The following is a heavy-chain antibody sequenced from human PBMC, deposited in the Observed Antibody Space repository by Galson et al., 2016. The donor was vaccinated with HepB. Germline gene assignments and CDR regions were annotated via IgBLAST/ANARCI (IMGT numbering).Heavy chain of an antibody. CDR2: IIPVLGIA. D-gene: IGHD1-26*01. Sequence: SVKVSCKASGGSFNSHSVSWVRQAPGQGLEWMGRIIPVLGIADQAQRFRDRVTITADKSTRTVYMELSRLRPEETAVYYGASREGGADYWGQGSLVIVSS. J-gene: IGHJ4*02. V-gene: IGHV1-69*02. CDR3: ASREGGADY. CDR1: GGSFNSHS.